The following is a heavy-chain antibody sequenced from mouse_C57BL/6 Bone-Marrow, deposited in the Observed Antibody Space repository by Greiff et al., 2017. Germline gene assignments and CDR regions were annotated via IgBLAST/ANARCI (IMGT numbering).Heavy chain of an antibody. CDR2: ISDGGSYT. V-gene: IGHV5-4*01. D-gene: IGHD1-1*01. J-gene: IGHJ4*01. Sequence: EVQRVESGGGLVKPGGSLKLSCAASGFTFSSYAMSWVRQTPEKRLEWVATISDGGSYTYYPDNVKGRFTISRDNAKNNLYLQMSHLKSEDTAMYYCARDQTTVVPYYYAMDYWGQGTSVTVSS. CDR3: ARDQTTVVPYYYAMDY. CDR1: GFTFSSYA.